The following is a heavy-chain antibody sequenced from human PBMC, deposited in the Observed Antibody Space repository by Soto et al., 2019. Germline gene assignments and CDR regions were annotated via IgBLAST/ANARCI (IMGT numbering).Heavy chain of an antibody. Sequence: PGGSLRLSFAASGFTFSGYEMNWVRQAPGKGLEWISYISGSGTTIYYADSVKVRFTISRDNAKKSLYLQMNSLRAEDTAVYYCEREVTVFGVIIPTPMDVWGQGTTVTVSS. V-gene: IGHV3-48*03. J-gene: IGHJ6*02. CDR2: ISGSGTTI. CDR1: GFTFSGYE. D-gene: IGHD3-3*01. CDR3: EREVTVFGVIIPTPMDV.